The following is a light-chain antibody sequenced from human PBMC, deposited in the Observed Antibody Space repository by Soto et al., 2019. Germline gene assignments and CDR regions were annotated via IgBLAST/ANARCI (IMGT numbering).Light chain of an antibody. CDR3: QQYGSSPPSLT. CDR2: GAS. V-gene: IGKV3-20*01. Sequence: EIVLTQSPGTLSLSPGERATLSCRASQSVSSSYSAWYRHKPGQAPRLLIYGASSRATGIPDRFSGSGSGTDFTLTISRLEPEDFAVYYCQQYGSSPPSLTFGGGTKVEIK. J-gene: IGKJ4*01. CDR1: QSVSSSY.